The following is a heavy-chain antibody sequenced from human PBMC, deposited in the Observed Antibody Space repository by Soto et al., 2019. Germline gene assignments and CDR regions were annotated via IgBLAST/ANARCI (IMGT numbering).Heavy chain of an antibody. CDR2: INSEGTGT. CDR3: VRDYDSSGYNSDY. J-gene: IGHJ4*02. D-gene: IGHD3-22*01. CDR1: GFTFISYW. Sequence: LRLSCAASGFTFISYWMHWVRQFPGKGLVWVSRINSEGTGTIYADSVKGRFTISRDNAKNTLYLQMNSLRAEDTAVYYCVRDYDSSGYNSDYWGQGTPVTVSS. V-gene: IGHV3-74*01.